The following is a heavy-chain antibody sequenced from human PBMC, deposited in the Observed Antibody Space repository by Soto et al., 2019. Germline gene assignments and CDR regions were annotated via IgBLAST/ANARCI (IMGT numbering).Heavy chain of an antibody. J-gene: IGHJ4*02. CDR3: ARDQGYCSGGSCYVAGY. V-gene: IGHV3-74*01. CDR1: GFTFSSYW. Sequence: EVQLVESGGGLVQPGGSLRLSCAASGFTFSSYWMHWVRQAPGKGLVWVSRINSDGSSTAYADSVMGRFTIARDNAKNTLYLHMNSLRAEDTAVYYCARDQGYCSGGSCYVAGYWGQGTLVTVSS. CDR2: INSDGSST. D-gene: IGHD2-15*01.